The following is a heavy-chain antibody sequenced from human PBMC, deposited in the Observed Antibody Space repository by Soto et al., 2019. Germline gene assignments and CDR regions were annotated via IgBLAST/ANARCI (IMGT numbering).Heavy chain of an antibody. CDR1: GFTFSIAW. Sequence: GGSLRLSCAASGFTFSIAWMSWVRQAPGKGLEWVGRIKSKTDGGTTDYAAPVKGRFTISRDDSKNTLYLQMNSLKTEDTAVYYCTTDDPFNYYYGMDVWGQGTTVTVSS. J-gene: IGHJ6*02. CDR2: IKSKTDGGTT. V-gene: IGHV3-15*01. CDR3: TTDDPFNYYYGMDV.